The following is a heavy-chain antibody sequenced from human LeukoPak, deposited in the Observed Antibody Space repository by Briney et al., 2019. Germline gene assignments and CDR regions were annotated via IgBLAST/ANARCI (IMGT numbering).Heavy chain of an antibody. Sequence: GGSLRLSCAASGLTFSNNWMTWVRQAPGKGLEWVASVKKDASEKYYVDSVKGRFTISRDNAKNSLYLQMNSLRAEDTAVYYCARGATSYMDVWGKGTTVTVSS. CDR1: GLTFSNNW. CDR3: ARGATSYMDV. J-gene: IGHJ6*03. V-gene: IGHV3-7*01. CDR2: VKKDASEK. D-gene: IGHD1-26*01.